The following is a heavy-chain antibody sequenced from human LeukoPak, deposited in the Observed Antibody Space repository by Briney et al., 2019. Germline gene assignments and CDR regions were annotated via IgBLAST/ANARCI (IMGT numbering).Heavy chain of an antibody. CDR3: ARDPQGRYYGSGSYDY. V-gene: IGHV1-3*01. J-gene: IGHJ4*02. D-gene: IGHD3-10*01. Sequence: ASVKVSCKASGYTFTSYAMHWVRQAPGQRLEWMGWINAGNGNTKYSQKFQGRVTITRDTSASTAYMELSSLRSEDTAVYYCARDPQGRYYGSGSYDYWGQGTLVTVSS. CDR2: INAGNGNT. CDR1: GYTFTSYA.